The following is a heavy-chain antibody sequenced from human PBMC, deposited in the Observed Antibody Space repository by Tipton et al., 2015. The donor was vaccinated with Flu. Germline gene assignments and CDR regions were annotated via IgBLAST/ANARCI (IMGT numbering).Heavy chain of an antibody. D-gene: IGHD5-24*01. J-gene: IGHJ4*02. CDR1: GLTLSGYW. CDR3: AREVSRDGYNRTFDY. CDR2: INTDGSTT. V-gene: IGHV3-74*01. Sequence: SGLTLSGYWMHWVRQVPGKGLVWVSRINTDGSTTTYADSVKGRFTISRDIAKNTLYLQMNSLRAEDTAVYHCAREVSRDGYNRTFDYWGQGTLVTVSS.